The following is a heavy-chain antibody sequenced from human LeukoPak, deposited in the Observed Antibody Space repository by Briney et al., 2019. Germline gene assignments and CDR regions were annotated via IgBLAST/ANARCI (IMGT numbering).Heavy chain of an antibody. Sequence: SETLSLTCTVSGGSISSYYWSWIRQPPGKGLEWIGYIYYSGSTNYNPSLKSRLTISVDTYKNQFSLKLSSVTAADTAVYYCARGYSSGPAPQFDYWGQGTLVTVSS. CDR3: ARGYSSGPAPQFDY. CDR1: GGSISSYY. CDR2: IYYSGST. J-gene: IGHJ4*02. V-gene: IGHV4-59*08. D-gene: IGHD6-19*01.